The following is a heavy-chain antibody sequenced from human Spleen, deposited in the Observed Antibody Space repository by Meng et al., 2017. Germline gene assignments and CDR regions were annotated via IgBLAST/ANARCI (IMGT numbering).Heavy chain of an antibody. J-gene: IGHJ6*02. CDR3: AGGSNYYYYGMDV. Sequence: GGSLRLSCAASGFTVSSNYMSWVRQAPGKGLEWVSVIYSGGSTYYADSVKGRFTISRDNSKNTLYLQMNSLRAEDTAVYYCAGGSNYYYYGMDVWGQGTTVTVSS. D-gene: IGHD3-10*01. CDR1: GFTVSSNY. V-gene: IGHV3-66*02. CDR2: IYSGGST.